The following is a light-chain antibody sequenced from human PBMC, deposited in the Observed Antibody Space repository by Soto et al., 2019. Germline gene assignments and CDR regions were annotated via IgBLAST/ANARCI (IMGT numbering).Light chain of an antibody. V-gene: IGKV1-33*01. Sequence: DIQMTQSPSSLSVSIGDRVTITCQASQDVNNSLNWYQQKPRKAPNLLIYDVSNLGTGVPSRFSGSGSGTDFTFTISRLQPEDIGTYYCQQYYKVPVTFGQGTRLEI. CDR1: QDVNNS. J-gene: IGKJ5*01. CDR3: QQYYKVPVT. CDR2: DVS.